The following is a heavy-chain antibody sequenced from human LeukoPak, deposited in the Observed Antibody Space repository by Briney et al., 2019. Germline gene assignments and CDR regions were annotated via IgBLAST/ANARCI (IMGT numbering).Heavy chain of an antibody. CDR3: TKDRKWLLLFDY. D-gene: IGHD3-22*01. J-gene: IGHJ4*02. V-gene: IGHV3-23*01. Sequence: GGSLRLSCAASGFTFSSYAMSWVRQAPGNGLEWVSAISGSGGSTYYADSVKGRFTISRDNSKNTLYLQMNSLRAEDTAVYYCTKDRKWLLLFDYWGQGTLVTVSS. CDR1: GFTFSSYA. CDR2: ISGSGGST.